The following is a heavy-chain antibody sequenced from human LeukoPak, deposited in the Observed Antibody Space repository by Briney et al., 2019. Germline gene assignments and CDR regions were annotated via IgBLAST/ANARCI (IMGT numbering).Heavy chain of an antibody. CDR2: MYGSGST. Sequence: TLCLSRTVSRGSICGGDYYWGWIRQPPGKGLGWVGYMYGSGSTYYNPSLETRLTISVDTSKNQLPLKLSSVTAGDTAVYHCARVVGASYNAFDICGQGTMVTVSS. CDR3: ARVVGASYNAFDI. CDR1: RGSICGGDYY. J-gene: IGHJ3*02. V-gene: IGHV4-30-4*01. D-gene: IGHD1-26*01.